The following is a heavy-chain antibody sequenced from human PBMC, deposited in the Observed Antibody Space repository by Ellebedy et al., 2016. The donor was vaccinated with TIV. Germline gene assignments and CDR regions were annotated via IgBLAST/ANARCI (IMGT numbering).Heavy chain of an antibody. CDR3: AKLGHRATPDDS. J-gene: IGHJ4*02. D-gene: IGHD1-14*01. CDR2: IDLSDSDT. CDR1: AYSFINYW. Sequence: WESLKISCQGSAYSFINYWIVRVRQMPGRGMEWMGIIDLSDSDTRYSPSFQGQVTISADRSVTTAYLHFNSLKPSDTAVYYCAKLGHRATPDDSWGQGTLVTVSS. V-gene: IGHV5-51*01.